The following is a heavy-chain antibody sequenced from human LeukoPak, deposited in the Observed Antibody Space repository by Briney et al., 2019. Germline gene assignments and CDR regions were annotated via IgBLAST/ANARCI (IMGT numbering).Heavy chain of an antibody. V-gene: IGHV4-39*01. CDR1: GGSISSSRYY. J-gene: IGHJ4*02. CDR3: ARRGYSYGIFDY. Sequence: PSETLSLTCTVSGGSISSSRYYWGWIRQPPGKGLEWIGSFCYSESTYYNPSLKSRVTISVDTSKNQLSLKLSSVTAADTAVYYCARRGYSYGIFDYWGQGTLVTVSS. D-gene: IGHD5-18*01. CDR2: FCYSEST.